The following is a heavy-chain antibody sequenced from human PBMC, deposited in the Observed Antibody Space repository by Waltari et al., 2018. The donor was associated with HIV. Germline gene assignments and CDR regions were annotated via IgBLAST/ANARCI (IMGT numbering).Heavy chain of an antibody. Sequence: QVQLQESGPGLVKPSETLSLTCTVSGASISSFYWSWIRQPPGKGLEWIGYIYYSGSNNYNPSQKSRVTISVDTSKNQFSRRLKSVTASDTAVYYCAREVMGYGFDYWGQGTLVTVSS. V-gene: IGHV4-59*01. CDR1: GASISSFY. CDR3: AREVMGYGFDY. CDR2: IYYSGSN. J-gene: IGHJ4*02. D-gene: IGHD4-17*01.